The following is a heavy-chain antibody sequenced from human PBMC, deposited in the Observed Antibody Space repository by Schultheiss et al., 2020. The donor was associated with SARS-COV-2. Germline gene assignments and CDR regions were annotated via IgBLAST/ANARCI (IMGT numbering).Heavy chain of an antibody. V-gene: IGHV3-21*01. CDR3: ARGPGGDFDY. CDR2: ISTRSNYI. D-gene: IGHD2-21*01. CDR1: GFTFSAYT. Sequence: GGSLRLSCAASGFTFSAYTMNWVRQAPGTALEWVASISTRSNYIYDIDSVKGRFTISRDDAKNSLYLQMNSLRVDDTALYYCARGPGGDFDYWGQVTLVTVSS. J-gene: IGHJ4*02.